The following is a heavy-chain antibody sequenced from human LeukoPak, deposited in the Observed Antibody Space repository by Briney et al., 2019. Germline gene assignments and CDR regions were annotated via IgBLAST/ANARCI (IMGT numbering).Heavy chain of an antibody. J-gene: IGHJ4*02. D-gene: IGHD7-27*01. CDR3: ARDANWVFDY. CDR2: ISWNSGSI. V-gene: IGHV3-9*01. CDR1: GFTFDDYA. Sequence: GRSLRLSCAASGFTFDDYAMHWVRQTPGKGLEWVSGISWNSGSIGYADSVKGRFTISRDNAKNSLYLQMNSLRAEDTAVYYCARDANWVFDYWGQGTLVTVSS.